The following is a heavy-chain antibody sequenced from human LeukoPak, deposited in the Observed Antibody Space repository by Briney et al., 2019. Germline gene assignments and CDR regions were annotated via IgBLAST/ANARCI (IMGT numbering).Heavy chain of an antibody. V-gene: IGHV5-51*01. D-gene: IGHD4-11*01. J-gene: IGHJ4*02. CDR2: IYPGDSNT. Sequence: GKXVXWMGIIYPGDSNTRYSPSFQGQVTISADKSISTAYLQWSSLKASDTAMYYCARRDSNYVWKSWGQGTLVTVSS. CDR3: ARRDSNYVWKS.